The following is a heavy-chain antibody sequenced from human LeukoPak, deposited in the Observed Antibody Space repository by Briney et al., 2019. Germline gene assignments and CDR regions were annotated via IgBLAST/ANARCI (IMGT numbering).Heavy chain of an antibody. J-gene: IGHJ3*02. CDR2: IYYSGST. V-gene: IGHV4-39*01. CDR1: GGSISSSSYY. D-gene: IGHD5-24*01. CDR3: ARWGSRDGYNPDDAFDI. Sequence: SETLSLTCTVSGGSISSSSYYWGWIRQPPGKGLEWIGSIYYSGSTYYNPSLKSRVTIRVDTSKNQFSLKLSSVTAADTAVYYCARWGSRDGYNPDDAFDIWGQGTMVTVSS.